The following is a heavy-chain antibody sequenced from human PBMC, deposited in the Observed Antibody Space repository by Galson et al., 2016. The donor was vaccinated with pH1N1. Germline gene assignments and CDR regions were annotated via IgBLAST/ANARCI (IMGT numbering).Heavy chain of an antibody. CDR2: IYWSDSRT. CDR3: GKDILPGGLDY. J-gene: IGHJ4*02. CDR1: GLPSNDHA. V-gene: IGHV3-9*02. Sequence: SLRLSCAASGLPSNDHAMHWVRRIPGKGLEWVSGIYWSDSRTGYADSVKGRFTISRDSAKNPLYLQMNSLRVDDTALYYCGKDILPGGLDYWSQGTQVTVSS.